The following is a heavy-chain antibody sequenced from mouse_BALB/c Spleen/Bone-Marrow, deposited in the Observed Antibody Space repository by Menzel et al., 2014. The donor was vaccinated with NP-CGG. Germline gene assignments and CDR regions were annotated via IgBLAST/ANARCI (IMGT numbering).Heavy chain of an antibody. D-gene: IGHD1-1*01. CDR1: GFTFSNYW. CDR2: IRLKSNNYAT. CDR3: TSITPWFAY. J-gene: IGHJ3*01. Sequence: EVKLVESGGGLVQPGGSMKLSCVASGFTFSNYWMNWVRQSPEEGLEWVAEIRLKSNNYATHYAESVKGRFTISRDDSKSSVYLQMNNLRAEDTGIYYCTSITPWFAYWGQGTLVTVSA. V-gene: IGHV6-6*02.